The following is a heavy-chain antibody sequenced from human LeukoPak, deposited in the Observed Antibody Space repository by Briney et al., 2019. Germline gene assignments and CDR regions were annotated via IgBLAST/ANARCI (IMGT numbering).Heavy chain of an antibody. Sequence: GGSLKISCKGSGYSFTSYWIGWVRQMPGKGLEWMGIIYPGDSDTRYSPSFQGQVTISADKSISTAYLQWSSLKASDTAMYYCARSEYYYGSGSYYSNWFDPWGQGTLVTVSS. V-gene: IGHV5-51*01. J-gene: IGHJ5*02. CDR3: ARSEYYYGSGSYYSNWFDP. CDR1: GYSFTSYW. CDR2: IYPGDSDT. D-gene: IGHD3-10*01.